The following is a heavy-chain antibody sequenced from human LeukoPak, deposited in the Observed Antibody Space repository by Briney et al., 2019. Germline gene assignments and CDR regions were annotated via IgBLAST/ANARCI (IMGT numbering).Heavy chain of an antibody. Sequence: GGSLRLSCAASGFTFSSYSMNWVRQAPGKGLEWVSSISSSSSYIYYADSVKGRFTISRDNAKNSLYLQMNSLRAEDTAVYYCARVVYSYGYVDYWGQGTLVTVSS. CDR3: ARVVYSYGYVDY. J-gene: IGHJ4*02. V-gene: IGHV3-21*01. CDR1: GFTFSSYS. D-gene: IGHD5-18*01. CDR2: ISSSSSYI.